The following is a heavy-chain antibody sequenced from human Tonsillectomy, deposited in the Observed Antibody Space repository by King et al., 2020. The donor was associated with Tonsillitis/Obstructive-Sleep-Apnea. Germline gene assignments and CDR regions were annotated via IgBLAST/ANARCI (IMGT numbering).Heavy chain of an antibody. Sequence: VQLVESGGGLVQPGGSLRLSCATSGFSFSSYDMHWVRQAPGKGLEWVSAIGPAGDTYYAGSVKGRFTVSRENAKNSLYLQMNSLRAGDSAVYYCAREGSVVRSGTPTRDYYYYMDVWGKGTTVTVSS. CDR2: IGPAGDT. CDR1: GFSFSSYD. CDR3: AREGSVVRSGTPTRDYYYYMDV. D-gene: IGHD2-2*01. J-gene: IGHJ6*03. V-gene: IGHV3-13*01.